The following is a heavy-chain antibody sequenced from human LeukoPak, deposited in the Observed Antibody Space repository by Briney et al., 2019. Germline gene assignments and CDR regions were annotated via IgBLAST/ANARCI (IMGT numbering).Heavy chain of an antibody. CDR3: TGESGYAIGC. CDR1: GFTFSDAW. D-gene: IGHD3-22*01. CDR2: IKRETDGGTT. Sequence: GGSLRLSCAASGFTFSDAWMSWVRQAPGKGLEWVGRIKRETDGGTTDYAAPVKGRFTISRDDSKNTLYLQMSSLKTEDTAVYYCTGESGYAIGCWGQGSLVTVSS. J-gene: IGHJ4*02. V-gene: IGHV3-15*01.